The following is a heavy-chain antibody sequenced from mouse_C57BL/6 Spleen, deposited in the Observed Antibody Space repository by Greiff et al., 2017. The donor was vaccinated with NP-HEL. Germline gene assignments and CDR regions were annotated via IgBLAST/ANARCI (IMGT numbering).Heavy chain of an antibody. Sequence: QVQLQQSGAELVRPGTSVKMSCKASGYTFTNYWIGWAKQRPGHGLEWIGDIYPGGGYTNYNEKFKGKATLTADKSSSTAYMQFSSLTSEDSAIYYGARSGGYDDVLYYFDYWGQGTTLTVSS. D-gene: IGHD2-2*01. J-gene: IGHJ2*01. V-gene: IGHV1-63*01. CDR3: ARSGGYDDVLYYFDY. CDR1: GYTFTNYW. CDR2: IYPGGGYT.